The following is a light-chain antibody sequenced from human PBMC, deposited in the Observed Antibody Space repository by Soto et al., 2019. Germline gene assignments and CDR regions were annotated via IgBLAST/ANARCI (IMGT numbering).Light chain of an antibody. Sequence: DIQMSQSPSTLSASVGDRVTITCRASQSISNSLAWYQQKPGKAPKLLINDASSLERGVPSRFSGSGSGTEFTLTISSLPPDDFATYYCQHYSSYSRTFGQGTNVEIK. CDR3: QHYSSYSRT. V-gene: IGKV1-5*01. J-gene: IGKJ1*01. CDR2: DAS. CDR1: QSISNS.